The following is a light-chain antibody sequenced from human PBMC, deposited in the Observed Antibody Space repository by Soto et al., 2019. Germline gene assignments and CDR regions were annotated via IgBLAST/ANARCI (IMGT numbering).Light chain of an antibody. Sequence: QPVLTQPASVSGSPGQSITISCTGTSSDIGAYNFVSWYQQHPGKAPKLMLYDVNIRPSGVSNRFSGSKSGNTASLTISGLQAEDEADYYCTSWTTSTTMIFGGGTKLTDL. V-gene: IGLV2-14*03. CDR3: TSWTTSTTMI. J-gene: IGLJ2*01. CDR1: SSDIGAYNF. CDR2: DVN.